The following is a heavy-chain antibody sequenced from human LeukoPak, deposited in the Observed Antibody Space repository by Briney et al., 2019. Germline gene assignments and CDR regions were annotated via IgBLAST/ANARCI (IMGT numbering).Heavy chain of an antibody. J-gene: IGHJ4*02. Sequence: SETLSLTCTVSGGSISSSSYYWGWIRQPPGKGLEWIGSIYYSGSTYYNPSLKSRVTISVDTSKNQFSLKLSSVTAADTAVYYCARDRLAVAVFDYWGQGTLVTDSS. CDR3: ARDRLAVAVFDY. D-gene: IGHD6-19*01. CDR2: IYYSGST. CDR1: GGSISSSSYY. V-gene: IGHV4-39*07.